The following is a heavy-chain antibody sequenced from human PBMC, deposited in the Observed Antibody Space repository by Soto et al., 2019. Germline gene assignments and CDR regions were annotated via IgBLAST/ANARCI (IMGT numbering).Heavy chain of an antibody. J-gene: IGHJ4*02. D-gene: IGHD3-10*01. CDR3: AKQRADYGSGADTFYFDA. Sequence: EVQLLESGGGLVQPGGSLRLSCTVSGVTFSNYAMNWVRQSPVKGLEWIPSLSGSGGTTYYVDSLKGRFIISRDNSKSTVSLLMNSLRGEDTSVYDCAKQRADYGSGADTFYFDAWGQGSLVTVSS. CDR2: LSGSGGTT. CDR1: GVTFSNYA. V-gene: IGHV3-23*01.